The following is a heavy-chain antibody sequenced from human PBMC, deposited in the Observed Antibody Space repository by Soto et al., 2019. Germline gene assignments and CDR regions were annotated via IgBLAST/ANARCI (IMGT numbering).Heavy chain of an antibody. V-gene: IGHV5-51*01. CDR1: GYSFTNYW. J-gene: IGHJ6*02. Sequence: PGESLKISCKTSGYSFTNYWIGWVRQMPGKGLEWMGIIYPGDSHTRYSPSFQGQVTISADKSISTAYLQWSSLKASDTAMYYCARRCSSTCCDPLSGYYGMDVWGQGTSVTVSS. CDR3: ARRCSSTCCDPLSGYYGMDV. CDR2: IYPGDSHT. D-gene: IGHD2-2*01.